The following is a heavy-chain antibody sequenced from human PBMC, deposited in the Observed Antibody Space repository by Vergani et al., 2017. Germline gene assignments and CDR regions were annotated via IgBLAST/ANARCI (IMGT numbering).Heavy chain of an antibody. CDR3: AREYSGSYYGWFDP. J-gene: IGHJ5*02. V-gene: IGHV7-4-1*02. CDR1: RYTFTSYA. CDR2: INTNTGNP. Sequence: QVPLVQSGSELKTPGASVKVSCKSSRYTFTSYAMNSVRQAPGQGLEWMGWINTNTGNPTYAQGFTGRFVFSLDTSVSTAYLQISSLKAEDTAVYYCAREYSGSYYGWFDPWGQGTLVTVSS. D-gene: IGHD1-26*01.